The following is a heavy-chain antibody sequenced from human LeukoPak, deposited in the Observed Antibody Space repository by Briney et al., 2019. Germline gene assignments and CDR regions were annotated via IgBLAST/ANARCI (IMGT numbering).Heavy chain of an antibody. V-gene: IGHV1-18*01. D-gene: IGHD6-13*01. CDR2: ISAYNGNT. CDR3: ARDPPSYSSSWSSAYYYYYYGMDV. CDR1: GYTFTSYG. J-gene: IGHJ6*02. Sequence: ASVKVSCKASGYTFTSYGISWVRQAPGQGLEWMGWISAYNGNTNYAQKLQGRVTMTTDTSTSTAYMELSRLRSDDTAVYYCARDPPSYSSSWSSAYYYYYYGMDVWGQGTTVTVSS.